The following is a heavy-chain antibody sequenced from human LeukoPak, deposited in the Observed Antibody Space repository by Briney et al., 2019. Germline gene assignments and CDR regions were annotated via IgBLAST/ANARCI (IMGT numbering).Heavy chain of an antibody. CDR3: AKDLEPDDILTGCGAFDY. V-gene: IGHV3-23*01. Sequence: PGGALRLSCAAPGVTFSSYAMSWGRQAPGKGLEWVSAISRSGGLTSYADSAKGRFTISRDNSKNTLYLQMNSLRAEDTAVYYCAKDLEPDDILTGCGAFDYWGQGTLVTVSS. CDR1: GVTFSSYA. CDR2: ISRSGGLT. J-gene: IGHJ4*02. D-gene: IGHD3-9*01.